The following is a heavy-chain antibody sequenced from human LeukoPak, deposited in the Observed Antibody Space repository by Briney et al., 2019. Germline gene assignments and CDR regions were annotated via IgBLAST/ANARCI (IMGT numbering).Heavy chain of an antibody. CDR3: ARDRIDSSSDFDY. CDR1: GYTFTSYD. Sequence: ASVKVSCKASGYTFTSYDINWVRQATGQGLEWMGWMNPNSGNTGYAQKFQGRVTMTRNTSISTAYMELRSLRSDDTAVYYCARDRIDSSSDFDYWGQGTLVTVSS. D-gene: IGHD6-6*01. CDR2: MNPNSGNT. V-gene: IGHV1-8*01. J-gene: IGHJ4*02.